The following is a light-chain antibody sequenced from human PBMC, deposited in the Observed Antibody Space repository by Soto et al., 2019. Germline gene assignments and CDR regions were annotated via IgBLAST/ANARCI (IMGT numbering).Light chain of an antibody. Sequence: QSALTQPASVSGSPGQSITISCTGTSSDVGGYNYVSWYQQHPGKAPKLMIYEVSNRPSGVSNRFSGSKSGNTASLTISGLQAGDEADYYCSSYTSSSILFGGGTKLTVL. CDR2: EVS. CDR3: SSYTSSSIL. CDR1: SSDVGGYNY. J-gene: IGLJ2*01. V-gene: IGLV2-14*01.